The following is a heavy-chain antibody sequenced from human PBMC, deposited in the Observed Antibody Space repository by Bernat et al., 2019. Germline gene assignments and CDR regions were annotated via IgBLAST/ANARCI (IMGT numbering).Heavy chain of an antibody. D-gene: IGHD2-15*01. CDR3: TASFSAPGGFDI. CDR1: GFTFTNAW. CDR2: LTSKTAGGTT. Sequence: EVHLVESGGGLVEPGGSLRLSCAASGFTFTNAWMGWVRQAPGKGLEWLGRLTSKTAGGTTDYTAPVKGRFTISGDESTNRLYLPMRSLITEDTAVYYCTASFSAPGGFDIWGQGTTVTVSS. J-gene: IGHJ3*02. V-gene: IGHV3-15*01.